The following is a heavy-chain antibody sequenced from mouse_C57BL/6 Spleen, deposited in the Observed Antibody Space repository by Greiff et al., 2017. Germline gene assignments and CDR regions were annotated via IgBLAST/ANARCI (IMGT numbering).Heavy chain of an antibody. CDR3: ASPAYGSSYGYFDV. Sequence: QVQLQQPGAELVKPGASVKMSCKASGYTFTSYWITWVKQRPGQGLEWIGDIYPGSGSTNYNEKFKSKATLTVDTSSSTADMQLSSLTSEDSAVYYCASPAYGSSYGYFDVWGTGTTVTVSS. D-gene: IGHD1-1*01. J-gene: IGHJ1*03. CDR2: IYPGSGST. V-gene: IGHV1-55*01. CDR1: GYTFTSYW.